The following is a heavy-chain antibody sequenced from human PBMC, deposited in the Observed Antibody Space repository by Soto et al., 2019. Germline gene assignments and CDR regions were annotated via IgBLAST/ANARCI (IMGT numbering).Heavy chain of an antibody. CDR3: ARGRYGDY. Sequence: QVHLVQSGAEVKKPGASVKVSCQGSGYAFTTYGITWVRQAPGQGLEWIGWISAHNGNTNYAQKLQGRVPVTRATSTSTAYMELRSLRYDDTAVYYCARGRYGDYWGQGALVTVPS. J-gene: IGHJ4*02. D-gene: IGHD1-1*01. V-gene: IGHV1-18*01. CDR2: ISAHNGNT. CDR1: GYAFTTYG.